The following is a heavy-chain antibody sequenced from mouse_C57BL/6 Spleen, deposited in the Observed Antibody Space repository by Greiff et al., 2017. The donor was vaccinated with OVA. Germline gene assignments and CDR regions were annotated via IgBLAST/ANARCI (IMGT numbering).Heavy chain of an antibody. V-gene: IGHV1-72*01. CDR2: IDPNSGGT. CDR3: AREANQGTTVVATDYFDY. D-gene: IGHD1-1*01. Sequence: QVQLQQPGAELVKPGASVKLSCKASGYTFTSYWMHWVKQRPGRGLEWIGRIDPNSGGTKYNEKFKSKATLTVDKPSSTADMQLSSLTSEDSAVYYCAREANQGTTVVATDYFDYWGQGTTLTVSS. CDR1: GYTFTSYW. J-gene: IGHJ2*01.